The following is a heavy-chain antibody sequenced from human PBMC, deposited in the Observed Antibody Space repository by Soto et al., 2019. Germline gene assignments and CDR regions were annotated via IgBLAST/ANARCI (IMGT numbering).Heavy chain of an antibody. Sequence: SETLSLTCTVSGGSISSYYWSWIRQPPGKGLEWIGYIYYSGSTNYNPSLKSRVTISVDTSKNQFSLKLSSVTAADTAVYYCARVYYDSSGYYYPAGYYFDYWGQVTLVTVS. CDR2: IYYSGST. V-gene: IGHV4-59*01. CDR1: GGSISSYY. D-gene: IGHD3-22*01. CDR3: ARVYYDSSGYYYPAGYYFDY. J-gene: IGHJ4*02.